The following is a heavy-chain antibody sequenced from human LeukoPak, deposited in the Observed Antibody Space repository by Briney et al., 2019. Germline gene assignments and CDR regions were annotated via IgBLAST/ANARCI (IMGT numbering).Heavy chain of an antibody. CDR3: AKGNIGYYFDY. CDR2: VSASGGST. CDR1: GFTFSTYA. Sequence: GGSLRLSCEASGFTFSTYAMSWVRQAPGKGLEWVSAVSASGGSTYLADSVKGRFTISRDNSKNTLSLQMNSLRAEDTAVYYCAKGNIGYYFDYWGQGTLVTVSS. V-gene: IGHV3-23*01. J-gene: IGHJ4*02. D-gene: IGHD2/OR15-2a*01.